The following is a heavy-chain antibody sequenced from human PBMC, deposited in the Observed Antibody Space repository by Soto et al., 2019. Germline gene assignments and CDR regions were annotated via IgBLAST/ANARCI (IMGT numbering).Heavy chain of an antibody. V-gene: IGHV4-59*01. J-gene: IGHJ4*02. D-gene: IGHD3-22*01. Sequence: SETLSLTCTVSGGSISSYYWSWIRQPPGKGLEWIGYIYYSGSTNYNPSLKSRVTISVDTSKNQFSLKLSSVTAADTAVYYCARDYDSSGYPRYYFDYWGQGTLVTVSS. CDR3: ARDYDSSGYPRYYFDY. CDR2: IYYSGST. CDR1: GGSISSYY.